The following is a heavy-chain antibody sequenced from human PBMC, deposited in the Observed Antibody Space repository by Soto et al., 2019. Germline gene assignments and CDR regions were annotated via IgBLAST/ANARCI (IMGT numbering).Heavy chain of an antibody. CDR2: IYPGDSDT. J-gene: IGHJ6*02. V-gene: IGHV5-51*01. CDR3: VIVRTNIADPSASYALDA. CDR1: GWSVTACW. D-gene: IGHD6-13*01. Sequence: KVCGWSVTACWMGLRLQKSGKVLEWMGIIYPGDSDTRYSRSFEGQVTISADTSINTAYLQWSSLKASDTAIYYCVIVRTNIADPSASYALDAWCQGPTVTVS.